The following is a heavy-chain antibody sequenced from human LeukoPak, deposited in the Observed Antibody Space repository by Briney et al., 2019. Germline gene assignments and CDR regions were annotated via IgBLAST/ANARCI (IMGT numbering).Heavy chain of an antibody. J-gene: IGHJ5*02. CDR2: ISQSGNI. CDR1: GGSISSGDYY. V-gene: IGHV4-30-4*01. CDR3: ARSPLAFYDSSGYPRVWFDP. D-gene: IGHD3-22*01. Sequence: SETLSLTCTVSGGSISSGDYYWSWIRQPPGKGLEWIGYIYHIGYISQSGNIYQNPSLKSRVTISLDTSRNQFSLKLSSVTAADTAVYYCARSPLAFYDSSGYPRVWFDPWGQGTLVTVSS.